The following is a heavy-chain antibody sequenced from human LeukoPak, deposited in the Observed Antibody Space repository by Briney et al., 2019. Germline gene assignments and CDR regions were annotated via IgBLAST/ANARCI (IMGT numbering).Heavy chain of an antibody. CDR1: GFTFSSYG. Sequence: GGSLRLSCAASGFTFSSYGMHWVRQAPGNGLEGGAVISYDGSNKYYADSVKGRFTISRDNSKNTLYLQMNSLRAEDTAVYYCAKNSYFDYWGQGTLVTVSS. CDR3: AKNSYFDY. CDR2: ISYDGSNK. J-gene: IGHJ4*02. V-gene: IGHV3-30*18. D-gene: IGHD1/OR15-1a*01.